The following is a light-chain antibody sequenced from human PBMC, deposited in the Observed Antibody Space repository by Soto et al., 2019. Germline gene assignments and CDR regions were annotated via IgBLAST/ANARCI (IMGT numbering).Light chain of an antibody. CDR2: GAS. J-gene: IGKJ4*01. CDR3: QQYNRWPLT. CDR1: QSVSSS. V-gene: IGKV3-15*01. Sequence: EIVMTQSPATLSVSPGERATLSCRASQSVSSSLAWYQQKPGQAPRLLFYGASTRATGVPARFSGSGSGTEFTLTISSLQSEDLAVYYCQQYNRWPLTFGGGTKVEI.